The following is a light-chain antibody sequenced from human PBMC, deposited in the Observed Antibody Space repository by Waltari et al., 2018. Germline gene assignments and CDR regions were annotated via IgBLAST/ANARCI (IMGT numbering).Light chain of an antibody. V-gene: IGKV1-5*03. CDR3: QQYHSYPRT. J-gene: IGKJ1*01. CDR1: QSIGGW. CDR2: EAS. Sequence: DIHMTQYPSTLSASVGDRVTIRCRDSQSIGGWLAWYQQKPGKAPELLIYEASSFQSGVPSRFSGSGSGTEFILTIGSLQPDDFATYYCQQYHSYPRTFGQGTKVEI.